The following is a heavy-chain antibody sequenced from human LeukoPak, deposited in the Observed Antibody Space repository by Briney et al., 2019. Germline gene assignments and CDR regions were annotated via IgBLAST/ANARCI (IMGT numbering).Heavy chain of an antibody. CDR1: GFTFSSYG. V-gene: IGHV3-33*01. CDR2: IWYDGSNK. J-gene: IGHJ4*02. Sequence: PGRSPRLSCAASGFTFSSYGMHWVRQAPGKGLEWVAVIWYDGSNKYYADSVKGRFTISRDNSKNTLYLQMNSLRAEDTAVYYCARELSPVVKYYYDDWGQGTLVTVSS. D-gene: IGHD3-22*01. CDR3: ARELSPVVKYYYDD.